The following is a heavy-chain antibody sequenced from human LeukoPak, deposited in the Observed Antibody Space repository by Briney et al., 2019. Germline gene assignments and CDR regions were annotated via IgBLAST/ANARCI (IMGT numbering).Heavy chain of an antibody. CDR3: AREKVITFGGVIAAREGPFDY. V-gene: IGHV4-34*01. CDR2: INHRRST. D-gene: IGHD3-16*02. Sequence: SETLSLTCAVYGGSFSGYYWTWIRQPPGKGLEWIGEINHRRSTKYSPSLKSRVTISVDTSKNQFSLKLSSVTAADTAVYYCAREKVITFGGVIAAREGPFDYWGQGTLVTVSS. CDR1: GGSFSGYY. J-gene: IGHJ4*02.